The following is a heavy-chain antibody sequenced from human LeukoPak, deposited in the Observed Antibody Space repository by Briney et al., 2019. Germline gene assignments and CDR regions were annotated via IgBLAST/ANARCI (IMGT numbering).Heavy chain of an antibody. CDR1: GGTFSSYA. V-gene: IGHV1-69*06. Sequence: ASVKVSCKASGGTFSSYAISWVRQAPGQGLEWMGRIIPIFGTANYAQKFRGRVTITADKSTSTAYMELSSLRSEDTAVYYCARADSSSWYGYFDYWGQGTLVTVSS. CDR3: ARADSSSWYGYFDY. D-gene: IGHD6-13*01. J-gene: IGHJ4*02. CDR2: IIPIFGTA.